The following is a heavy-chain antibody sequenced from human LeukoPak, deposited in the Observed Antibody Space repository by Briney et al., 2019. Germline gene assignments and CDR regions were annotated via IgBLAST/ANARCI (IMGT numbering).Heavy chain of an antibody. Sequence: ASVKVSCKASGYTFTSYYKHWVRQAPGQGLEWMGIINPSGGSTSYAQKFQGRVTMTRDTSTSTVYMELSSLRSEDTAVYYCARELDYYDSSGYPGYWGQGTLVTVSS. D-gene: IGHD3-22*01. CDR2: INPSGGST. J-gene: IGHJ4*02. V-gene: IGHV1-46*01. CDR1: GYTFTSYY. CDR3: ARELDYYDSSGYPGY.